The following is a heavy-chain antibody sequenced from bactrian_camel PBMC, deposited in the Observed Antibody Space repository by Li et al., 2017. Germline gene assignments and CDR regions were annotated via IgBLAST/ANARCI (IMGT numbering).Heavy chain of an antibody. CDR3: AAESCGYCPSRSHKGHWGY. D-gene: IGHD2*01. Sequence: QLVESGGGSVQAGGSLKLSCVVDGYAYVSYCMAWFRQAPGKDLERVTSIDADRKTSAADSVKGRFTITRDNAKNTLYLQMNNLKPEDTAMYYCAAESCGYCPSRSHKGHWGYSGQGTQVTVSS. V-gene: IGHV3S26*01. CDR2: IDADRKT. CDR1: GYAYVSYC. J-gene: IGHJ6*01.